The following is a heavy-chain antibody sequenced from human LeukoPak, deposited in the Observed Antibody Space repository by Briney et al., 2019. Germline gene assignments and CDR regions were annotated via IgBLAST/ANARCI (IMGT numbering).Heavy chain of an antibody. CDR3: ARWQAVVGFDY. Sequence: GGSLRLSCAASGFTFSSYSMNWVRQAPGKGLEWVSSISSSSSYIYYADSVKGRFTISRDNAKNSLYLQMNSPRAEDTAVYYCARWQAVVGFDYWGQGTLVTVSS. V-gene: IGHV3-21*01. J-gene: IGHJ4*02. CDR1: GFTFSSYS. D-gene: IGHD4-23*01. CDR2: ISSSSSYI.